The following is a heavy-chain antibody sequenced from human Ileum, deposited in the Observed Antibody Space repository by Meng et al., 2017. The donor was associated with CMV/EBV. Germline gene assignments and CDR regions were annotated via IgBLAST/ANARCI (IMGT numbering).Heavy chain of an antibody. V-gene: IGHV4-4*02. D-gene: IGHD3-10*01. Sequence: SVGSIRSSNWWSWVRQPPEKGLEWLGEISHSGSTNYHPSLKSRVTISVDKSKTQFSLKLSSVTAADTAVYYCARIEDLSGRGPHDYWGQGTLVTVSS. CDR1: VGSIRSSNW. CDR2: ISHSGST. CDR3: ARIEDLSGRGPHDY. J-gene: IGHJ4*02.